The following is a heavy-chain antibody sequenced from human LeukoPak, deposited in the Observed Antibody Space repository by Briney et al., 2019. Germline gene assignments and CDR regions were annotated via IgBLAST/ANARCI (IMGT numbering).Heavy chain of an antibody. Sequence: GGSLRLSCAASGFTFSIYAMHWVRQAPGKGLEWVAVISYDGSNKYYADSVKGRFTISRDNSKNTLYLQMNSLRAEDTAVYYCARDPAHSGWYAYYFDYWGQGTLVTVSS. D-gene: IGHD6-19*01. V-gene: IGHV3-30-3*01. CDR1: GFTFSIYA. CDR3: ARDPAHSGWYAYYFDY. CDR2: ISYDGSNK. J-gene: IGHJ4*02.